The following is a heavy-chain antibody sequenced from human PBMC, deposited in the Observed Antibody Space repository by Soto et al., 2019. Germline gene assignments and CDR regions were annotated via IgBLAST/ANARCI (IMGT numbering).Heavy chain of an antibody. CDR1: GGSISSSSYY. J-gene: IGHJ6*02. V-gene: IGHV4-39*01. CDR3: ARLGGYCSSTSCYGYYGMDV. D-gene: IGHD2-2*01. Sequence: SQTLSLTCTVSGGSISSSSYYWGWIRQPPGKGLEWIGSIFYSGSTYYNPSLKSRVTISVDTSKNQFSLKLSSVTVADTAVYYCARLGGYCSSTSCYGYYGMDVWGQGTTVTVS. CDR2: IFYSGST.